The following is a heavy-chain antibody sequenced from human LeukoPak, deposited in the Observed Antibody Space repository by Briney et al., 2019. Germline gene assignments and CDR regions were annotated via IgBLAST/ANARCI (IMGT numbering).Heavy chain of an antibody. CDR3: ARRSEFDNTHYHYFDY. Sequence: SETLSLTCTVSGVSVSNDDNYWSWIRQPPGKGLEWIGTIYHSGSTEYNPSLKSRVAIFVDTSKNQFSLILHSVAAADTAVYYCARRSEFDNTHYHYFDYWGQGALVTVSS. V-gene: IGHV4-39*01. D-gene: IGHD2-15*01. J-gene: IGHJ4*02. CDR1: GVSVSNDDNY. CDR2: IYHSGST.